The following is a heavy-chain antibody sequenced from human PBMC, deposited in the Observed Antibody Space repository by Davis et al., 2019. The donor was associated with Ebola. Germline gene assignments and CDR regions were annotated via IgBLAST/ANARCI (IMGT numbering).Heavy chain of an antibody. J-gene: IGHJ6*02. CDR2: IGSSSSYI. CDR1: GFTFSSYS. V-gene: IGHV3-21*01. D-gene: IGHD3-22*01. CDR3: ARDKFYYDSSGYGYYYGMDV. Sequence: PGGSLRLSCAASGFTFSSYSMNWVRKAPGKGLEWVSSIGSSSSYINSAYSVKGRFTISSDNAKKSLYLHMNSLRAEDTAVYYCARDKFYYDSSGYGYYYGMDVWGQGTTVTVSS.